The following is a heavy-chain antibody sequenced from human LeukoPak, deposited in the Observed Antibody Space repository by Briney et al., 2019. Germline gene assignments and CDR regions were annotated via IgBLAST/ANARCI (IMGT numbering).Heavy chain of an antibody. CDR3: ASMTRKGVARYC. Sequence: SETLSLTCAVYGGSFSGYYWSWIRQPPGKGLEWIGEINHSGSTNYNPSLKSRVTISVDTSKNQFSLKLSSVTAADTAVYYCASMTRKGVARYCWGQGTLVTVSS. J-gene: IGHJ4*02. CDR2: INHSGST. CDR1: GGSFSGYY. D-gene: IGHD2-21*01. V-gene: IGHV4-34*01.